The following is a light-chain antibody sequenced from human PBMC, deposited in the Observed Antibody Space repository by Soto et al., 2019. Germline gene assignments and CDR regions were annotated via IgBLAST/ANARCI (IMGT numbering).Light chain of an antibody. CDR2: DVS. CDR1: DSDVGGYNY. Sequence: QSALTQPASVSGSPGQSITISCTGTDSDVGGYNYVSWYQQHPGNAPKVMIYDVSNRPSGVSNRFSGSKSGNTASLIISGLRAEDEADYYCSSYTINGVGVFGGGTKVTVL. CDR3: SSYTINGVGV. V-gene: IGLV2-14*01. J-gene: IGLJ2*01.